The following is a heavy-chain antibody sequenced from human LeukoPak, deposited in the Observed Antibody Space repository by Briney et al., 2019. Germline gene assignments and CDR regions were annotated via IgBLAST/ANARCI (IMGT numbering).Heavy chain of an antibody. CDR3: AKPDCGSTNCYADLFDY. CDR2: ISYDGSNK. Sequence: PGGSLRLSCAASGFTFSSYGMHWVRQAPGKGLEWVAAISYDGSNKYYADSVKGRFTISRDNSKNTLYLQMNSLRAEDTAVYYCAKPDCGSTNCYADLFDYWGQGTLVTVSS. D-gene: IGHD2-2*01. J-gene: IGHJ4*02. CDR1: GFTFSSYG. V-gene: IGHV3-30*18.